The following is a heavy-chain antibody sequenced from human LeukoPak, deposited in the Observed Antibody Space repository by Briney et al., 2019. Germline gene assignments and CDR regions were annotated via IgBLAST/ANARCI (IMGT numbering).Heavy chain of an antibody. D-gene: IGHD3-22*01. Sequence: GASAKVSCKVSGYTLTELSMHWVRQAPGKGLEWMGGFDPEDGETIYAQKFQGRVTMTEVTSTDTAYMELSSLRSEDTAVYYCATVTYKDDSSGYYSNWGQGTLVTVYS. CDR2: FDPEDGET. CDR3: ATVTYKDDSSGYYSN. V-gene: IGHV1-24*01. J-gene: IGHJ4*02. CDR1: GYTLTELS.